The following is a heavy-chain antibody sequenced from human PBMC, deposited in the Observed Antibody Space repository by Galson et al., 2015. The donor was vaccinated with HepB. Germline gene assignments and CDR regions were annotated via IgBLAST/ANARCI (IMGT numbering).Heavy chain of an antibody. V-gene: IGHV3-48*01. Sequence: SLRLSCAASGFTFSSYSMNWVRQAPGKGLEWVSYISSSSSTIYYADSVKGRFTISRDNAKNSLYLQMNSLRAEDTAVYYCARDNPRYGSGSYKPDDAFDIWGQGTMVTVSS. D-gene: IGHD3-10*01. CDR3: ARDNPRYGSGSYKPDDAFDI. J-gene: IGHJ3*02. CDR1: GFTFSSYS. CDR2: ISSSSSTI.